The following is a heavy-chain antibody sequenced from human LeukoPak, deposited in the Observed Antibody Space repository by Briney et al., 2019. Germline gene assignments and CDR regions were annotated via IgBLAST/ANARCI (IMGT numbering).Heavy chain of an antibody. V-gene: IGHV4-39*01. CDR2: IYYSGST. D-gene: IGHD6-6*01. CDR3: ASGRSKWQLVYPPSYYFDY. CDR1: GGSISSSNYY. J-gene: IGHJ4*02. Sequence: SETLSLTCSVSGGSISSSNYYWGWIRQPPGKGLEWIGSIYYSGSTYYNPSLKSRVTISVDTSKNQFSLKLSSVTAADTAVYYCASGRSKWQLVYPPSYYFDYWGQGTLVTVSS.